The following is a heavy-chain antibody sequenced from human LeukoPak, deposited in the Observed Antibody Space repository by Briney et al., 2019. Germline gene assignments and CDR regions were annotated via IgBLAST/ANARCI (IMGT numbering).Heavy chain of an antibody. J-gene: IGHJ4*01. CDR1: GYSISSGYY. CDR3: AREDYDTSGYYRPY. V-gene: IGHV4-38-2*02. Sequence: SETLSLTCGVSGYSISSGYYWGWIRQPPGKGLEWIGSIYHSGRTYYNSSLKSRVTISVDTSKNQFSLKLNSVTAADTAVYYCAREDYDTSGYYRPYWGQEPWSPSPQ. CDR2: IYHSGRT. D-gene: IGHD3-22*01.